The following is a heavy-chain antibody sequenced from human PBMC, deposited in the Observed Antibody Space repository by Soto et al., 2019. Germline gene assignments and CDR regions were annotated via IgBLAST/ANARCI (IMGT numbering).Heavy chain of an antibody. CDR2: IHFSGRT. V-gene: IGHV4-59*01. D-gene: IGHD5-12*01. CDR3: VRNRPTYDGPGFDY. J-gene: IGHJ4*02. Sequence: KSSETLSLTCTVSGGFISSYYWNWIRQSPGKGLEWIGSIHFSGRTNYKSSLSSRVAIFVDTSKNEFSLELTSVTAADTAVYYCVRNRPTYDGPGFDYWGQGILVTGSS. CDR1: GGFISSYY.